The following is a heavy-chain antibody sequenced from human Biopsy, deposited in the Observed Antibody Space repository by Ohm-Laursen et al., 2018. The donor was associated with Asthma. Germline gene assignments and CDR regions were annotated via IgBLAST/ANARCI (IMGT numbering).Heavy chain of an antibody. CDR2: INLNSGGT. J-gene: IGHJ5*02. Sequence: EASVKVSCNTSGYTFIGYHIHWVRQAPGQGLEWMGRINLNSGGTNYAQKFQGRVTMTSDTSISTAYMELSRLRSDDTALYYCARGQKSPGDRWFDPWGQGTLVTVSS. V-gene: IGHV1-2*06. CDR3: ARGQKSPGDRWFDP. D-gene: IGHD7-27*01. CDR1: GYTFIGYH.